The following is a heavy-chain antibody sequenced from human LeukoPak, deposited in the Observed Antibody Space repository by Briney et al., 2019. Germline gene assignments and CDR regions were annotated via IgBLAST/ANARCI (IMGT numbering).Heavy chain of an antibody. CDR3: VRDREEYGDRRPFDC. CDR1: GGSIRNYY. V-gene: IGHV4-59*01. D-gene: IGHD2-21*02. CDR2: IHYSGGSI. J-gene: IGHJ4*02. Sequence: SETLSLTCTVSGGSIRNYYWSWIRQPPGKGLEWIAYIHYSGGSINYNPSLKNRVTISVDTSKNQFSLKLNSVTAADTAVYYCVRDREEYGDRRPFDCWGQGTLVTVSS.